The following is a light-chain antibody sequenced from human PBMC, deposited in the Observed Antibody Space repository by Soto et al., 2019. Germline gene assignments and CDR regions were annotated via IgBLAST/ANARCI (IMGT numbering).Light chain of an antibody. V-gene: IGLV2-14*01. J-gene: IGLJ1*01. CDR3: SSYTSSSTYV. Sequence: QSVLTQPASVSGSPGQSITISCTGTSSDVGGYNYVSWYQQHPGKAPKLMIYDVSNRPSGVSNRFSGSKSGNTASLTISGLQVEDEADYYCSSYTSSSTYVFGTGTKVPVL. CDR1: SSDVGGYNY. CDR2: DVS.